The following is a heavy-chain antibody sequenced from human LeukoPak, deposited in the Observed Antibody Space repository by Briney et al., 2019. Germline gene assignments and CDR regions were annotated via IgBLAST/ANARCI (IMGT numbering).Heavy chain of an antibody. CDR1: GCSISSDY. J-gene: IGHJ4*02. V-gene: IGHV4-59*12. CDR3: TREGGGAEAALDY. Sequence: SETLSLTCTVSGCSISSDYGSWVRQPPGKGLEWIGYISNSGNTNYNPAPKSRLTISLNKSKNQFSLKQIYVPPDDTAVYYWTREGGGAEAALDYWGQGTLVTLS. D-gene: IGHD6-19*01. CDR2: ISNSGNT.